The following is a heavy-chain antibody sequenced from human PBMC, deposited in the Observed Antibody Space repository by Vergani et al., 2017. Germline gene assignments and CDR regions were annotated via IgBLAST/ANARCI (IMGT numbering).Heavy chain of an antibody. CDR2: ISAYNGNT. Sequence: QVQLVQSGAEVKKPGASVKVSCKASGYTFTSYGISWVRQAPGQGLEWMGWISAYNGNTNYAQKLQGRVTMTTDTSTSTAYMELRSLRSDDTAVDYCARDRPAKNTGAYGMDVWGQGTTVTVSS. V-gene: IGHV1-18*01. D-gene: IGHD5-18*01. J-gene: IGHJ6*02. CDR3: ARDRPAKNTGAYGMDV. CDR1: GYTFTSYG.